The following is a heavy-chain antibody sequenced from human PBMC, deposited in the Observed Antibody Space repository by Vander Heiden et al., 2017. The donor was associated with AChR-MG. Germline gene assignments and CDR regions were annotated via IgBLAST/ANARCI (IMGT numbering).Heavy chain of an antibody. CDR1: GGPFSSYA. V-gene: IGHV1-69*06. CDR3: ARGGYYGSGNPYYYYMDV. D-gene: IGHD3-10*01. J-gene: IGHJ6*03. CDR2: IIPIFGTA. Sequence: QVQLVQSGAEVKKPGSSVKVSCKASGGPFSSYAISWVRQAPGQGLEWMGGIIPIFGTANYAQKFQGRVTITADKSTSTAYMELSSLRSEDTAVYYCARGGYYGSGNPYYYYMDVWGKGTTVTVSS.